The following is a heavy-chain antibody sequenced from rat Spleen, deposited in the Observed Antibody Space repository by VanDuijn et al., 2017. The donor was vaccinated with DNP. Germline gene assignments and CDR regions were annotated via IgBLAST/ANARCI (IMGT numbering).Heavy chain of an antibody. D-gene: IGHD1-2*01. J-gene: IGHJ2*01. CDR2: MWSDGDT. Sequence: QVQLKESGPGLVQSSQTLSLTCTVAGFSLTGYNVHWVRQPPGKGLEWMGVMWSDGDTSYNSALKSRLTISRDTSKSQVFLRMNSLQTEETAIYFCTRDDTIAAIWYWGQGVMVTVSS. CDR3: TRDDTIAAIWY. CDR1: GFSLTGYN. V-gene: IGHV2-32*01.